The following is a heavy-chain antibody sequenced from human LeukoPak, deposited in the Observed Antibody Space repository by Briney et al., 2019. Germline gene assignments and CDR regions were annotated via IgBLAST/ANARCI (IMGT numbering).Heavy chain of an antibody. J-gene: IGHJ4*02. V-gene: IGHV3-7*01. CDR3: ARDLSGPSFY. Sequence: GGSLRLSCVASGFTFSNYWMSWVRQAPGKGLEWVVNLKQDGSETYSVDSVKGRFTISRDNAKNSLYLQMNGLRAEDTAVYYCARDLSGPSFYWGQGTLVTVSS. CDR2: LKQDGSET. D-gene: IGHD2-15*01. CDR1: GFTFSNYW.